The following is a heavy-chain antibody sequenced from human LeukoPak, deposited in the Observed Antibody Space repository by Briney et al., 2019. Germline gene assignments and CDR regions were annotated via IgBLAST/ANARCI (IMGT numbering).Heavy chain of an antibody. CDR1: GFTFDDYA. J-gene: IGHJ4*02. CDR2: ISWNSGSI. Sequence: PGGSLRLSCAASGFTFDDYAMHWVRQAPGKGLEWVSGISWNSGSIGYADSVKGRFTISRDNAKNSLYLQMNSLRAEDTALYYCAKDKAYYYGSGSFSGFDYWGQGTLVTVSS. V-gene: IGHV3-9*01. CDR3: AKDKAYYYGSGSFSGFDY. D-gene: IGHD3-10*01.